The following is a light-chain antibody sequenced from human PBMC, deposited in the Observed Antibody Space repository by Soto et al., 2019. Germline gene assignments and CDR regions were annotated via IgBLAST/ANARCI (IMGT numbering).Light chain of an antibody. CDR1: QSVGNNY. CDR3: HQHAESPLT. J-gene: IGKJ4*01. CDR2: TAS. V-gene: IGKV3-20*01. Sequence: EIVLTQSPSTLSLSPGERATLSCRASQSVGNNYLAWYQQKPGQAPRLLIHTASIRATGIPDRFSGSGSGADFTLTISRLEPEDFAVYYCHQHAESPLTFGGGTRVHIK.